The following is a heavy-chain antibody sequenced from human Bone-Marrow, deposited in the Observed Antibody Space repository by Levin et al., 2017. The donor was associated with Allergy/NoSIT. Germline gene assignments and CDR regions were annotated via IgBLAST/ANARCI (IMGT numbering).Heavy chain of an antibody. V-gene: IGHV3-30*18. J-gene: IGHJ3*02. D-gene: IGHD1-26*01. CDR1: GFTFSSYG. CDR2: ISYDGSNK. Sequence: PGGSLRLSCAASGFTFSSYGMHWVRQAPGKGLEWVAVISYDGSNKYYADSVKGRFTISRDNSKNTLYLQMNSLRAEDTAVYYCAKGFYSGSYHGGDAFDIWGQGTMVTVSS. CDR3: AKGFYSGSYHGGDAFDI.